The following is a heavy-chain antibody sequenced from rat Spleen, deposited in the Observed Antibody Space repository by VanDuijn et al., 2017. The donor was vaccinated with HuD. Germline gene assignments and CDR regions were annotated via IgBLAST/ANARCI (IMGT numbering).Heavy chain of an antibody. CDR2: ITNTGGST. Sequence: EVQLVESGGGLVQPGRSLKLSCVASGFTFNNYWMTWIRQAPGKGLEWVASITNTGGSTYYPDSVKGRFTISRDNAKSTLYLQMNSLRSEDTATYYCTRDTMYTTDYYYGLFDYWGQGVMVTVSS. J-gene: IGHJ2*01. CDR1: GFTFNNYW. CDR3: TRDTMYTTDYYYGLFDY. D-gene: IGHD1-6*01. V-gene: IGHV5-31*01.